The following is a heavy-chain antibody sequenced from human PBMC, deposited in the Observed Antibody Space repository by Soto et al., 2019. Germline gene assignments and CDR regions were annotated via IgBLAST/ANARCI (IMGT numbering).Heavy chain of an antibody. CDR3: ARSVAVPGAHIDY. J-gene: IGHJ4*02. CDR2: VTPGNGKT. V-gene: IGHV1-3*01. D-gene: IGHD6-19*01. CDR1: GYTVTDYA. Sequence: ASVKVSCKASGYTVTDYAIYWVRQAPGQSLEWMGWVTPGNGKTRYSEKFQGRVTITWDTSATTAYMELSSLRSEDTAVYFCARSVAVPGAHIDYWGQGTQVTVSS.